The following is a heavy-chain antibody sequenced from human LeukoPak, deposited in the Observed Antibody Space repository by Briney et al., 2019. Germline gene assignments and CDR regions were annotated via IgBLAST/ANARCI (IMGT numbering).Heavy chain of an antibody. V-gene: IGHV3-21*05. D-gene: IGHD1-1*01. Sequence: GGSLRLSCAASGFTFSTHSMNRVRQAPGKGLEWVSYISYTGNDIYYGESVKGRFTISRDNAKNSLYLQMHALRAEDTAVYYCAGDGTGVLPGDAFDIWSQGTMVTVSS. J-gene: IGHJ3*02. CDR2: ISYTGNDI. CDR1: GFTFSTHS. CDR3: AGDGTGVLPGDAFDI.